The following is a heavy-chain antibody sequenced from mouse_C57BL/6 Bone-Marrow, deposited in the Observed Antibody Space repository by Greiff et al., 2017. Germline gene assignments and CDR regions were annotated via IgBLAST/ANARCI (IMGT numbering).Heavy chain of an antibody. V-gene: IGHV1-82*01. Sequence: QVQLQQSGPELVKPGASVKISCKASGYAFSSSWMNWVKQRPGKGLEWIGRIYPGDGDTNYNGKFKGKATLTADKSSSTAYMQLSSLTSEDSAVYFCARYDGNYFDYWGQGTTLTVSS. CDR1: GYAFSSSW. J-gene: IGHJ2*01. CDR3: ARYDGNYFDY. D-gene: IGHD2-1*01. CDR2: IYPGDGDT.